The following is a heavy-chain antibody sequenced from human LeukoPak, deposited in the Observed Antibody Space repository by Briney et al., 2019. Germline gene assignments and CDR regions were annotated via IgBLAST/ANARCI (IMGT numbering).Heavy chain of an antibody. CDR1: GGSFSGYY. CDR3: ARVPLRRYARGWGYYFDY. CDR2: INHSGST. J-gene: IGHJ4*02. V-gene: IGHV4-34*01. Sequence: SETLSLTCAVYGGSFSGYYWSWIRQPPGKGLEWIGKINHSGSTNYNPSLKSRVTISVDTSKNQFSLKLSSVTAADTAVYYCARVPLRRYARGWGYYFDYWGQGTLVTVSS. D-gene: IGHD3-10*01.